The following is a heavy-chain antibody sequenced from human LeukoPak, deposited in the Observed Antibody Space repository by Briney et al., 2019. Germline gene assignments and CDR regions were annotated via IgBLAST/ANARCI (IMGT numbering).Heavy chain of an antibody. CDR1: GFTFSSYA. D-gene: IGHD2-21*02. CDR3: ARDLSAYCGGDCYSN. V-gene: IGHV3-7*01. J-gene: IGHJ4*02. CDR2: IKQDGSEK. Sequence: GGSLRLSCAASGFTFSSYAMSWVRQAPGKGLEWVANIKQDGSEKFYVDSVKGRFTFSRDNAKNSLYLQMNSLRAEDTAVYYCARDLSAYCGGDCYSNWGQGTLVTVSS.